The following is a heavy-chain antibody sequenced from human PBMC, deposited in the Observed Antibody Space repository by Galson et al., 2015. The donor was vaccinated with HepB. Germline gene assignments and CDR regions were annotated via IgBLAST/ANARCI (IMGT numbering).Heavy chain of an antibody. V-gene: IGHV1-8*01. CDR2: MNSNSGNT. CDR1: GYTFTSYD. D-gene: IGHD4-17*01. J-gene: IGHJ4*02. Sequence: SCKASGYTFTSYDINWVRQASGQGLELVGWMNSNSGNTGSAQRFQGRVTMTRDTSINTAYMELSSLTSEDTAVYYCARGYGIYFDYWGQGTLVTVSS. CDR3: ARGYGIYFDY.